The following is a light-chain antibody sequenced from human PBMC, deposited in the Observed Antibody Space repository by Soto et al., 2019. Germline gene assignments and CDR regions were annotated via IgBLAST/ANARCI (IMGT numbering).Light chain of an antibody. CDR1: SSNVGGYNY. V-gene: IGLV2-14*01. CDR3: CSYAGSYTVV. Sequence: QSALTQPASVSGSPGQSITISCTGTSSNVGGYNYVSWYQQHPGKVPKLMIYEVSNRPSGVSNRFSGSKSGNTASLTISGLQAEDEADYYCCSYAGSYTVVFGGGTKLTVL. CDR2: EVS. J-gene: IGLJ2*01.